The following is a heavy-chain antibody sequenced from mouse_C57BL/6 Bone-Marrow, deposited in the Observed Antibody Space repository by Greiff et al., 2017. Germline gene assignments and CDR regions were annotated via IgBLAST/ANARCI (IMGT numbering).Heavy chain of an antibody. CDR3: AGGYYDDGYAMDY. CDR1: GYTFTGYW. V-gene: IGHV1-9*01. Sequence: QVQLQQSGAELMKPGASVKLSCKATGYTFTGYWIEWVKQRPGHGLEWIGEILPGSGSTNYNEKFKGKATFTADTSSNTAYMPLSSLTTVDSAIYYCAGGYYDDGYAMDYGGQGTSVTVSS. CDR2: ILPGSGST. J-gene: IGHJ4*01. D-gene: IGHD2-4*01.